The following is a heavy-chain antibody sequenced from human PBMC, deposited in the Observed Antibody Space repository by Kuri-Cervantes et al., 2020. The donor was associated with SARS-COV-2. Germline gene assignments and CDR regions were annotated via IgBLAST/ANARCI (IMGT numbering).Heavy chain of an antibody. CDR3: ASVSTMGVSLD. Sequence: GESLKISCAASGFTLGNHGMHWVRQAPGKGLEWLAVISTDGTITHYADSVKGRFTISRDNSKSTLYLEMNSLRDEDTAVYYCASVSTMGVSLDWGQGTLVTVSS. D-gene: IGHD5-24*01. CDR1: GFTLGNHG. V-gene: IGHV3-30*03. CDR2: ISTDGTIT. J-gene: IGHJ4*02.